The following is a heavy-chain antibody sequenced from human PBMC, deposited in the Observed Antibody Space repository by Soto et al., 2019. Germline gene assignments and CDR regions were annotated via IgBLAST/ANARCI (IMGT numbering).Heavy chain of an antibody. V-gene: IGHV1-24*01. CDR3: ATRTIFGVVTLYAFDI. CDR1: GYTLTELS. D-gene: IGHD3-3*01. J-gene: IGHJ3*02. Sequence: ASVKVSCKVSGYTLTELSMHWVRQAPGEGLEWMGGFDPEDGETIYAQKFQGRVTMTEDTSTDTAYMELSSLRSEDTAVYYCATRTIFGVVTLYAFDIWGQGTMVTVSS. CDR2: FDPEDGET.